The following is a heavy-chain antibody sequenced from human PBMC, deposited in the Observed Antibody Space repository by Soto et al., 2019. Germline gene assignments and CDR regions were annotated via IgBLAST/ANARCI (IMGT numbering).Heavy chain of an antibody. Sequence: SVKVSCKASGGTFSSYAISWVRQAPGQGLEWMGGIIPIFGTANYAQKFQGRVTITADKSTSTAYMELSSLRSEDTAVYYCARDLGGNYDILTEAGYWGQGTLVTVSS. J-gene: IGHJ4*02. CDR3: ARDLGGNYDILTEAGY. D-gene: IGHD3-9*01. V-gene: IGHV1-69*06. CDR1: GGTFSSYA. CDR2: IIPIFGTA.